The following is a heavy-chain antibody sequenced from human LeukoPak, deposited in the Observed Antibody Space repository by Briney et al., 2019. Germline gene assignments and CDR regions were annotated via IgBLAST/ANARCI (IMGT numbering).Heavy chain of an antibody. J-gene: IGHJ4*02. CDR2: INHSGST. V-gene: IGHV4-34*01. Sequence: SETLSLTCAVYGGSFSGYYWSWIRQPPGKGLEWIGEINHSGSTNYNPSLKSRVTISVDTSKNQFSLKLSSVTAADTAVYYCARGARSSGSYYGYWGQGTLVTVSS. CDR1: GGSFSGYY. D-gene: IGHD1-26*01. CDR3: ARGARSSGSYYGY.